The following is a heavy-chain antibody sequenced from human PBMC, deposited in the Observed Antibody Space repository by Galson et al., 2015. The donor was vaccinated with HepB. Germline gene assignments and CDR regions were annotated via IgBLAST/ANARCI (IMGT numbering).Heavy chain of an antibody. CDR3: ARARRVPPYYYYYYMDV. CDR1: GFTFSSYN. V-gene: IGHV3-48*01. CDR2: ISSSSSTI. D-gene: IGHD2-2*01. J-gene: IGHJ6*03. Sequence: SLRLSCAASGFTFSSYNMNWVRQAPGKGLEWVSYISSSSSTIYYADSVKGRFTISRDNAKNSLYLQMNSLRAEDTAVYYCARARRVPPYYYYYYMDVWGKGTTVTVSS.